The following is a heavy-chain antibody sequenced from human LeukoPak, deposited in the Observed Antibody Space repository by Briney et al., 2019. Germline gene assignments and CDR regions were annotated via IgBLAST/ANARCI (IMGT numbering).Heavy chain of an antibody. D-gene: IGHD1-26*01. CDR3: ARSPYSGSYYGDALDI. CDR2: INQDGSEK. CDR1: AFTFSNYW. V-gene: IGHV3-7*01. J-gene: IGHJ3*02. Sequence: QTGGSLRLSCAASAFTFSNYWMNWVRQAPGKGLEWVANINQDGSEKYYVDSVKGRFTISRDNAKNSLYLQMNSLRGEDTAVYYCARSPYSGSYYGDALDIWGQGTMVIVSS.